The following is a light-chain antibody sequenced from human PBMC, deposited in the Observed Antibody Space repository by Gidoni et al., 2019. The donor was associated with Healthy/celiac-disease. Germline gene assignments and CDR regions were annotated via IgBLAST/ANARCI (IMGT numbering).Light chain of an antibody. J-gene: IGLJ2*01. CDR3: SSYAGSHNLGV. CDR1: SSDVGGYNY. V-gene: IGLV2-8*01. Sequence: QSALTQPPSASGSPGQSVTISCTGTSSDVGGYNYVSWYQQHPGQAPKLMIYEVSKRPSGVPDRFSGSKSGNTASLTVSGLQAEDEADYYCSSYAGSHNLGVFGGGTKLTVL. CDR2: EVS.